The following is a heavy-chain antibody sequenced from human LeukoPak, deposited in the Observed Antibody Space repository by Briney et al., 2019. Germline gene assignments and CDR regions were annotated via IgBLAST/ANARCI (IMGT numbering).Heavy chain of an antibody. CDR1: GYTFTSYD. CDR3: ARATRDCSSASCYNY. D-gene: IGHD2-2*02. Sequence: ASVKVSCKASGYTFTSYDINWVRQAIGQGLEWMGWMNPNSGNTGYAQKFQGRVTMTRNTPISTAYMELSSLGSEDTAVYYCARATRDCSSASCYNYWGQGTLVTVSS. V-gene: IGHV1-8*01. J-gene: IGHJ4*02. CDR2: MNPNSGNT.